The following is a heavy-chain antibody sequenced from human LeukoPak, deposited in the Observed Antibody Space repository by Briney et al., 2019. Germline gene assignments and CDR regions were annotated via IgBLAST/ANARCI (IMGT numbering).Heavy chain of an antibody. CDR3: ARGITYYDSSGYYYYFDY. CDR2: INHSGST. D-gene: IGHD3-22*01. Sequence: SETLSLTCTVSGGSISSYYWSWIRQPPGKGLEWIGEINHSGSTNYNPSLKSRVTISVDTSKNQFSLKLSSVTAADTAVYYCARGITYYDSSGYYYYFDYWGQGTLVTVSS. J-gene: IGHJ4*02. CDR1: GGSISSYY. V-gene: IGHV4-34*01.